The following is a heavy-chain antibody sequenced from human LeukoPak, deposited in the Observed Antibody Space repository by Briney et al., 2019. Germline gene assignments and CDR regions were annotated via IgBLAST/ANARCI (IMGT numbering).Heavy chain of an antibody. CDR1: GFTFNTYA. V-gene: IGHV3-30*04. CDR2: ISEDESDK. Sequence: GGSLRLSCAASGFTFNTYAIHWVRQAPGKGLEWVAVISEDESDKQYADSVKGRFTISRDNSKNTVYLQMNSLRAEDTAVYYCAKDRRYYDSTGYYWYFDYWGQGTLVTVSS. CDR3: AKDRRYYDSTGYYWYFDY. J-gene: IGHJ4*02. D-gene: IGHD3-22*01.